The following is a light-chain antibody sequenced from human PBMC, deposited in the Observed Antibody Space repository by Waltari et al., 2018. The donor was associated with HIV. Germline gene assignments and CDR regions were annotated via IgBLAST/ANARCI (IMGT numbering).Light chain of an antibody. CDR1: SSDVGNYNY. V-gene: IGLV2-8*01. CDR2: EVN. J-gene: IGLJ3*02. Sequence: QSALTQPPSASGSPGQSVTISCTGTSSDVGNYNYVSWYQQHPGKAPKLMIYEVNERPSGVLDRFSGSKSGNTASLSVSGLQAEDDAEYYGSSYAATNTLVFGGGTKVTVL. CDR3: SSYAATNTLV.